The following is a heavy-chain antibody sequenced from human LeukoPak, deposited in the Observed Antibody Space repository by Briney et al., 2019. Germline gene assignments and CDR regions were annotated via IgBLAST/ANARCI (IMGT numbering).Heavy chain of an antibody. D-gene: IGHD2-15*01. CDR2: INHSGST. V-gene: IGHV4-34*01. CDR3: ARRIWGYCSGGSCYALRY. Sequence: GSLRLSCAASGFTFSSYGMSWIRQPPGKGLEWIGEINHSGSTNYNPSLKSRVTISVDTSKNQFSLKLSSVTAADTAVYYCARRIWGYCSGGSCYALRYWGQGTLVTVSS. J-gene: IGHJ4*02. CDR1: GFTFSSYG.